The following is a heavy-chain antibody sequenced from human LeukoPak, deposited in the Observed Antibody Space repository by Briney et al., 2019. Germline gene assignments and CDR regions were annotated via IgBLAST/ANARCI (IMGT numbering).Heavy chain of an antibody. Sequence: SETLSLTCAVYGGSFSGYYWSWIRQPPGKGLEWIGEINHSGSTYYNPSLKSRVTISVDTSKNQFSLKLSSVTAADTAVYYCARLGSSWSPYYFDYWGQGTLVTVSS. D-gene: IGHD6-13*01. J-gene: IGHJ4*02. CDR3: ARLGSSWSPYYFDY. CDR1: GGSFSGYY. V-gene: IGHV4-34*01. CDR2: INHSGST.